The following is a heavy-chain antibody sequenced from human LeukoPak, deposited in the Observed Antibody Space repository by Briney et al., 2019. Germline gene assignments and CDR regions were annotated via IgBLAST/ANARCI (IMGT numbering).Heavy chain of an antibody. V-gene: IGHV3-30*02. CDR1: GFTFSSYG. CDR3: AKDYGSGSYRYYYYYMDV. Sequence: GGSLRLSCAASGFTFSSYGMHWVRQAPGKGLEWVAFIRYDGSNKYYADSVKGRFTISRDNSKNTLYLQMNSLRAEDTAVYYCAKDYGSGSYRYYYYYMDVWGKGTTVTISS. J-gene: IGHJ6*03. CDR2: IRYDGSNK. D-gene: IGHD3-10*01.